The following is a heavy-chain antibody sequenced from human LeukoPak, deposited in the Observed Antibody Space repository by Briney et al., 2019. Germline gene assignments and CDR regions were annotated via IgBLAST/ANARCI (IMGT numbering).Heavy chain of an antibody. J-gene: IGHJ4*02. CDR3: ARHDSSGYSAAGMVDY. CDR2: IYTSGST. Sequence: SETLSLTCTVSGGSISSYYWSWIRQPAGKGLEWIGRIYTSGSTNYNPSLKSRVTMSVDTSKNQFSLKLSSVTAADTAVYYCARHDSSGYSAAGMVDYWGQGTLVTVSS. D-gene: IGHD3-22*01. CDR1: GGSISSYY. V-gene: IGHV4-4*07.